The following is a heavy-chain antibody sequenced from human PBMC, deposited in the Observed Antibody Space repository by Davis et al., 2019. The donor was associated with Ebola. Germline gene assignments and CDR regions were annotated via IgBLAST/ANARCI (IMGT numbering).Heavy chain of an antibody. Sequence: GESLKISCAASGFGFGSFVMHWVRQAPGKGLEWLAVISYDGSHKYSADSVKGRFTISRDNSKNTFNLQMNSLTAEDTAVYYCARDQVGYGMDVWGQGTTVTASS. D-gene: IGHD2-15*01. V-gene: IGHV3-30*04. CDR1: GFGFGSFV. J-gene: IGHJ6*02. CDR3: ARDQVGYGMDV. CDR2: ISYDGSHK.